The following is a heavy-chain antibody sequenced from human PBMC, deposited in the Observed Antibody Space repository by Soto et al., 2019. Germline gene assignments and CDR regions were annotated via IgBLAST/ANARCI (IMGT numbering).Heavy chain of an antibody. CDR1: GGSISSSSYF. D-gene: IGHD2-21*02. CDR3: ARHPSDFWFDP. Sequence: QLQLQESGPGLVKPSETLSLTCSVSGGSISSSSYFWGWIRQPPGKGLEWIGSIYYSGSTYYNPSLKSRLPVSVAPSKNQFSLQLSSVTAADTAVYYCARHPSDFWFDPWGQGTLVTVSS. V-gene: IGHV4-39*01. J-gene: IGHJ5*02. CDR2: IYYSGST.